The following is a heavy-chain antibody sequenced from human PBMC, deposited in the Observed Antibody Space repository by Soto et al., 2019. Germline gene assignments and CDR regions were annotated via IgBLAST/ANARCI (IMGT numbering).Heavy chain of an antibody. CDR3: AKDLIRGDGYVDFDY. J-gene: IGHJ4*02. D-gene: IGHD3-10*01. CDR2: IYAGGGTT. Sequence: GGSLRLSCAASGFIFSNYAMFWVRQAPGKGLDWVSTIYAGGGTTHYAESVKGRFTISRDNSNNRLYLQMNNLRAEGTAVYFCAKDLIRGDGYVDFDYWGQGTPVTVSS. CDR1: GFIFSNYA. V-gene: IGHV3-23*01.